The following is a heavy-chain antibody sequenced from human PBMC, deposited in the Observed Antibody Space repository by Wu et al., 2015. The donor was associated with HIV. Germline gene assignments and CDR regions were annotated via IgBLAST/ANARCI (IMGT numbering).Heavy chain of an antibody. Sequence: QVQLVQSGAEVKKPGASVKVSCKASGYTFTGYYMHWVRQAPGQGLEWMGWINPNSGGTNYAQKFQGRVTMTRDTSISTAYMELSRLRSDDTAVYYCARAARYCSSTSCYNFDYWGQGTLVTVSS. CDR2: INPNSGGT. J-gene: IGHJ4*02. V-gene: IGHV1-2*02. CDR1: GYTFTGYY. D-gene: IGHD2-2*02. CDR3: ARAARYCSSTSCYNFDY.